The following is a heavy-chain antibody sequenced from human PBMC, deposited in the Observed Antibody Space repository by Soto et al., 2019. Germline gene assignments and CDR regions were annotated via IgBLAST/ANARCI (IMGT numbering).Heavy chain of an antibody. V-gene: IGHV1-46*01. J-gene: IGHJ5*02. CDR1: GYTFTSYY. CDR2: INPSGGST. Sequence: GASVKVSCKASGYTFTSYYMHWVRQAPGQGLEWMGIINPSGGSTSYAQKFQGRVTMTMDTSTSTVYMELSSLRSEDTAVYYCARRPYSSSWYGRESWFDPWGQGTLVTVSS. CDR3: ARRPYSSSWYGRESWFDP. D-gene: IGHD6-13*01.